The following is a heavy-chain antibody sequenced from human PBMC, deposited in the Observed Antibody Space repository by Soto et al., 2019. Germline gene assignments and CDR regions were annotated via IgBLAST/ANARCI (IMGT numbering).Heavy chain of an antibody. CDR1: GFTFSDYY. D-gene: IGHD1-1*01. J-gene: IGHJ4*02. CDR2: ISSSGGST. V-gene: IGHV3-11*01. Sequence: GGSLRLSCTGSGFTFSDYYMSWIRQAPGKGLEWVSSISSSGGSTYYADSVKGRFTISRDNSKNTLYLQMNSLRAEDTAVYYCAKDKRYNWNDGNYFDYWGQGTLVTVSS. CDR3: AKDKRYNWNDGNYFDY.